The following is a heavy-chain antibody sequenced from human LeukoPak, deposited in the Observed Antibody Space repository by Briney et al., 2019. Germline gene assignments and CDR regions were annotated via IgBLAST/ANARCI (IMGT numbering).Heavy chain of an antibody. CDR1: GYTFTGYY. V-gene: IGHV1-2*02. D-gene: IGHD3-22*01. J-gene: IGHJ6*03. Sequence: ASVKVSCRASGYTFTGYYMHWVRQAPGQGLEWMGWINPNSGGTNYAQKFQGRVTMTRDTSISTAYMELSRLRSDDTAVYYCARVSSDMYHYDSSGPGYMDVWGKGTTVTISS. CDR2: INPNSGGT. CDR3: ARVSSDMYHYDSSGPGYMDV.